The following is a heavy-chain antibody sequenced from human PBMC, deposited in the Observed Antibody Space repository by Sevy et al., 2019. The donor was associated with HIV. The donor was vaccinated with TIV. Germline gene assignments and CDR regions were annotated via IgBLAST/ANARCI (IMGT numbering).Heavy chain of an antibody. CDR3: ARVNSFDGDYVGGDY. D-gene: IGHD4-17*01. CDR1: GFTFSMYA. CDR2: ISYDGGNK. Sequence: QLGGSLRLSCAASGFTFSMYAIKWVRQAPGKGLEWVALISYDGGNKYHADSVKGRFTISRDNSKNTLYLPMNSLGAEDTAVYYCARVNSFDGDYVGGDYWGQGTLVTVSS. J-gene: IGHJ4*02. V-gene: IGHV3-30-3*01.